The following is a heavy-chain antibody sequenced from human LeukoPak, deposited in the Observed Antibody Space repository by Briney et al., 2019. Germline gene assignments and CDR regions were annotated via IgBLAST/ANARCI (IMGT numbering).Heavy chain of an antibody. D-gene: IGHD5-24*01. CDR1: GGSISITSDY. J-gene: IGHJ5*02. V-gene: IGHV4-39*01. CDR2: NYYSGSP. Sequence: SETLSLTCTVPGGSISITSDYSGWIRQPPGKGLEWIGCNYYSGSPYYNPSLTSRVTISLDTFKNHLSLTLSSITCIHTAVYYCARHTSIATRTNWCDPWGQGTLVTVSS. CDR3: ARHTSIATRTNWCDP.